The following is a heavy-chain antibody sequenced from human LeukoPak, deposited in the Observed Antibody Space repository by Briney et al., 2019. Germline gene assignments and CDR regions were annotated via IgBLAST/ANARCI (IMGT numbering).Heavy chain of an antibody. D-gene: IGHD2-15*01. J-gene: IGHJ4*02. V-gene: IGHV3-23*01. CDR2: ISGSGGST. Sequence: GGSLRLSCAASGFTFSSYAMSWVRQAPGKGLEWVSAISGSGGSTCYADSVKGRFTISRDNSKNTLYLQMNSLRAEDTAVYYCPKIFCRGGSCKGVPFDYGAQET. CDR1: GFTFSSYA. CDR3: PKIFCRGGSCKGVPFDY.